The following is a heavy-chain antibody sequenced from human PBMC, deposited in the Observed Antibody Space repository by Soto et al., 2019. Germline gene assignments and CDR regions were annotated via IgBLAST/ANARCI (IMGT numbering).Heavy chain of an antibody. D-gene: IGHD3-10*01. CDR2: IYYSGST. J-gene: IGHJ3*02. V-gene: IGHV4-59*01. CDR1: GGSISSYY. Sequence: PSETLSLTCTVSGGSISSYYWRWIRQPPGKGLEWIGYIYYSGSTNYNPSLKSRVTISVDTSKNQFSLKLSSVTAADTAVYYCARVWGGAFDICGQGKMVTVS. CDR3: ARVWGGAFDI.